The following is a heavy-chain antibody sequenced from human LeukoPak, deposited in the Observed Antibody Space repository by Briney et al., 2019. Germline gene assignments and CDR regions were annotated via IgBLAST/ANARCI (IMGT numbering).Heavy chain of an antibody. CDR2: IGAYSGNT. Sequence: ASVKVSCKASGYNFMNYAISWVRQAPGQGLEWMGWIGAYSGNTDYAQKLQGRVIMTTDTSTSTAYMELRSLRSDDTAVYYCARGYCSSTTCYKLLWFDPWGQGTLVTVSS. J-gene: IGHJ5*02. V-gene: IGHV1-18*01. CDR1: GYNFMNYA. D-gene: IGHD2-2*02. CDR3: ARGYCSSTTCYKLLWFDP.